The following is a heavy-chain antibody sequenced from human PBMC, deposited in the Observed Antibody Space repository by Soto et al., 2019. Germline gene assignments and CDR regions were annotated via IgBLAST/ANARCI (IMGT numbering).Heavy chain of an antibody. V-gene: IGHV1-2*04. CDR2: INPNSGGT. J-gene: IGHJ6*02. Sequence: GASVKVSCKASGYTFTGYYMHWVRQAPGQGLEWMGWINPNSGGTNYAQKFQGWVTMTRDTSISTAYMELSRLRSDDTAVYYCARSGYINYYGMDVWGQGTTVTVSS. CDR1: GYTFTGYY. CDR3: ARSGYINYYGMDV. D-gene: IGHD5-18*01.